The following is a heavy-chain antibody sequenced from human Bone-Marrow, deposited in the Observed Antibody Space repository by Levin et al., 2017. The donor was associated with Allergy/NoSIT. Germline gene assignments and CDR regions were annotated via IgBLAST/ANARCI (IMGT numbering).Heavy chain of an antibody. CDR3: GRDGPGGEF. CDR1: GFTVSNNY. D-gene: IGHD3-16*01. J-gene: IGHJ4*02. V-gene: IGHV3-66*01. CDR2: IYSGGTT. Sequence: GESLKISCAASGFTVSNNYMTWVRQAPGKGLEWVSLIYSGGTTYYADSVKGRFTISRDNSKNTLYLQMNSLRADDTAVYYCGRDGPGGEFRGQGTLVTVSS.